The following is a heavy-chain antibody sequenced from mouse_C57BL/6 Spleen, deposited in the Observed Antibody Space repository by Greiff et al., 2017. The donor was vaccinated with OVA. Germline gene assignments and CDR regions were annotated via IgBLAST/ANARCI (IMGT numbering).Heavy chain of an antibody. Sequence: VQLKQSGPELVKPGASVKIPCKASGYTFTDYNMDWVKQSHGKSLEWIGDINPNNGGTIYNQKFKGKATLTVDKSSSTAYMELRSLTSEDTAVYYCARTAQATDARDYWGQGTSVTVSS. CDR2: INPNNGGT. J-gene: IGHJ4*01. CDR3: ARTAQATDARDY. V-gene: IGHV1-18*01. CDR1: GYTFTDYN. D-gene: IGHD3-2*02.